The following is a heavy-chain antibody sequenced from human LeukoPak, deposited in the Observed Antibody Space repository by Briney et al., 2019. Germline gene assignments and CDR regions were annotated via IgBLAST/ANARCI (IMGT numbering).Heavy chain of an antibody. CDR2: ISSSSSYI. J-gene: IGHJ4*02. V-gene: IGHV3-21*01. Sequence: GGSLRLSCAASGFTFSSYGMHWVRQAPGKGLEWVSSISSSSSYIYYADSVKGRFTISRDNAKNSLYLQMNSLRAEDTAVYYCARVKTVAGIDYWGQGTPVTVSS. D-gene: IGHD6-19*01. CDR3: ARVKTVAGIDY. CDR1: GFTFSSYG.